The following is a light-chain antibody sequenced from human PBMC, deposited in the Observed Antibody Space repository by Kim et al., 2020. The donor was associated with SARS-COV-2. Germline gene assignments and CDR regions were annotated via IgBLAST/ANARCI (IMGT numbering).Light chain of an antibody. CDR3: SSYTSSSTV. J-gene: IGLJ3*02. CDR1: SSDVGGYNY. V-gene: IGLV2-14*03. Sequence: PGPSITIACTGTSSDVGGYNYVPWYQQHPGKAPNLMIYDVSNRPSGVSNRFSGSKSGNTASLTISGLQAEDEADYYCSSYTSSSTVFGGGTKLTVL. CDR2: DVS.